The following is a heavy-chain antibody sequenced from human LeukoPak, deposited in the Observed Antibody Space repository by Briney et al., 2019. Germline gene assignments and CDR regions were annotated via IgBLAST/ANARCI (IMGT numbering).Heavy chain of an antibody. V-gene: IGHV1-18*01. CDR1: GFTFTNYS. CDR3: ARKPSRSGFDY. D-gene: IGHD3-10*01. Sequence: ASVKVSCKASGFTFTNYSLSWVRQAPGQGLEWMGWIGAYNGDTDYAQKLQGRLTLTTDTSTSTAYMELRSLGSDDTAVYYCARKPSRSGFDYWGQGTLVTVSS. CDR2: IGAYNGDT. J-gene: IGHJ4*02.